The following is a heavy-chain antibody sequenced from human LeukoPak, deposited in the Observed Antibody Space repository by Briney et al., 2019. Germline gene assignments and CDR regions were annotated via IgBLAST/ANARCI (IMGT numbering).Heavy chain of an antibody. J-gene: IGHJ4*02. CDR2: INTNTGDP. CDR3: ASGERYFDWLSPFDY. Sequence: ASVTVSCKAPGYTFTSYAMNWVRQAPGQGLEWMGWINTNTGDPTYAQGFTGRFVFSLDTSVSTAYLQISSLKAEDTAVYYCASGERYFDWLSPFDYWGQGTLVTVSS. V-gene: IGHV7-4-1*02. D-gene: IGHD3-9*01. CDR1: GYTFTSYA.